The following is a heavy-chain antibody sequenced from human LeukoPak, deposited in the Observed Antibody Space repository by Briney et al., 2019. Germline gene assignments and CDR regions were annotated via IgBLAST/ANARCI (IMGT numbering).Heavy chain of an antibody. V-gene: IGHV1-69*04. CDR2: IIPILGIA. CDR1: GGTFSSYA. CDR3: ARPTKLRDGYNYYFDY. D-gene: IGHD5-24*01. J-gene: IGHJ4*02. Sequence: GASVKVSCKASGGTFSSYAISWVRQAPGQGLEWMGRIIPILGIANYAQKFQGRVTITADESTSTAYMELSSLRSEDTAVYYCARPTKLRDGYNYYFDYWGQGTLVTVSS.